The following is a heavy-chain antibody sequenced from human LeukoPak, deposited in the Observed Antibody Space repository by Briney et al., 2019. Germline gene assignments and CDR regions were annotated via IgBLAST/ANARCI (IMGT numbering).Heavy chain of an antibody. Sequence: GGSLRLSCAASGFTFSDYYVTWIRQAPGKGLVWVSRINRDGRSTNYADSVKGRFTISRDNAKNTVFLQMNSLRAEDTAVYYCALPLRDGDFYFDYWGQGALVTVSS. D-gene: IGHD4-17*01. V-gene: IGHV3-74*01. J-gene: IGHJ4*02. CDR2: INRDGRST. CDR1: GFTFSDYY. CDR3: ALPLRDGDFYFDY.